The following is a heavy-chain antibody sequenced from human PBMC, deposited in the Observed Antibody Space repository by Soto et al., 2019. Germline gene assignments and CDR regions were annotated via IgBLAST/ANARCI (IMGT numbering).Heavy chain of an antibody. J-gene: IGHJ6*02. V-gene: IGHV1-69*06. CDR3: ARELTTDRVNYYYYGMDV. CDR2: IIPIFGTA. D-gene: IGHD4-17*01. CDR1: GGTFSSYA. Sequence: SLKVSCKDSGGTFSSYAISWVRQAPGQGIEWMGGIIPIFGTANYAQKFQGRVTITADKSTSTAYMELSSLRSEDTAVYYCARELTTDRVNYYYYGMDVWGQGTTVTVSS.